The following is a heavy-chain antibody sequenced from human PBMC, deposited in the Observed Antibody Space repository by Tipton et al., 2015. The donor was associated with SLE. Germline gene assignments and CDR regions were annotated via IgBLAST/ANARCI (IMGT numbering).Heavy chain of an antibody. CDR3: ARAEAYGGNSEVDY. CDR1: GFTFSSYA. CDR2: ISGSGGST. V-gene: IGHV3-23*01. D-gene: IGHD4-23*01. Sequence: SLRLSCAASGFTFSSYAMSWVRQAPGKGLEWVSAISGSGGSTYYADSVKGRFTISRDNSKNTLYLQMNSLRAEDTAVYYCARAEAYGGNSEVDYWGQGTLVTVSS. J-gene: IGHJ4*02.